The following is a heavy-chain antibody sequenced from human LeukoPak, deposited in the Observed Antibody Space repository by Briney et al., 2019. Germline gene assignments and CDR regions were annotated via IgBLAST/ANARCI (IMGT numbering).Heavy chain of an antibody. Sequence: SVKVSCKASEATFSSYAISWVRQAPGQRLEWMGGIIPIFGTANYAQKFQGRVTITTDESTSTAYMELSSLRSEDTAVYYCARGRFGELSYNYYYMDVWGKGPRSPSP. J-gene: IGHJ6*03. D-gene: IGHD3-10*01. CDR2: IIPIFGTA. V-gene: IGHV1-69*05. CDR1: EATFSSYA. CDR3: ARGRFGELSYNYYYMDV.